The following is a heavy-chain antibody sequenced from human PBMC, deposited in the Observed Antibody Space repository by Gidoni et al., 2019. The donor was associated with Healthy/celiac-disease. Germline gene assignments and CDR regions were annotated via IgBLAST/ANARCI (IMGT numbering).Heavy chain of an antibody. CDR2: INHSGST. V-gene: IGHV4-34*01. Sequence: QVQLQQWCAGLLKPSETLSLTCAVYGWSFSGYYRSWIRQPPGKGLEWIGEINHSGSTNYNPSLKSRVTISVDTSKNQFSLKLSSVTAADTAVYYCARGGGVVVVAARTPPRGLFSYWGQGTLVTVSS. CDR3: ARGGGVVVVAARTPPRGLFSY. D-gene: IGHD2-15*01. CDR1: GWSFSGYY. J-gene: IGHJ4*02.